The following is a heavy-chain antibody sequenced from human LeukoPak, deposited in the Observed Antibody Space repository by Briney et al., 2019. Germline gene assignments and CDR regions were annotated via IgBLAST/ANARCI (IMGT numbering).Heavy chain of an antibody. D-gene: IGHD3-3*01. J-gene: IGHJ4*02. Sequence: SETLSLTCTVSGGSISSGDYYWSWIRQPPGKGLEWVGYIYYSGSTYYNPSLKSRVTISVDTSKNQFSLKLSSVTAADTAVYYCARKYYNFWSGPYYFDYWGQGTLVTVSS. CDR1: GGSISSGDYY. CDR2: IYYSGST. V-gene: IGHV4-30-4*08. CDR3: ARKYYNFWSGPYYFDY.